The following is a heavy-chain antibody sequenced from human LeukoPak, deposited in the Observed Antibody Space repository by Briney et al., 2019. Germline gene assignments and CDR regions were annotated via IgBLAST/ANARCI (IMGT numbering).Heavy chain of an antibody. J-gene: IGHJ4*02. V-gene: IGHV1-18*01. Sequence: ASVKVSCKASGYTFTSYGISWVRQAPGQGLEWMGWISVYNGNTNYAQKLQGRVTMTTDTSTSTAYMELRSLRSDDTAVYYCARAFILQLPRGPDYWGQGTLVTVSS. D-gene: IGHD6-13*01. CDR3: ARAFILQLPRGPDY. CDR2: ISVYNGNT. CDR1: GYTFTSYG.